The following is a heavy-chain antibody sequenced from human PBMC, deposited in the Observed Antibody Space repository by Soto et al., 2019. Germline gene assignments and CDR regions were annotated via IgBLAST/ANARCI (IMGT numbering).Heavy chain of an antibody. CDR2: ITTSSSSI. CDR3: AIDPPRGYSGLDV. CDR1: GFRFSTYD. J-gene: IGHJ6*02. V-gene: IGHV3-48*01. Sequence: VKLVESGGGWVQPGGSLRLSCAASGFRFSTYDMNWVRQAPGKGLEWLSYITTSSSSIKYPDSVKGRFTVSRDDAKNSLYPPMSSLRADDSAVYYCAIDPPRGYSGLDVWGQGTRVSFSS.